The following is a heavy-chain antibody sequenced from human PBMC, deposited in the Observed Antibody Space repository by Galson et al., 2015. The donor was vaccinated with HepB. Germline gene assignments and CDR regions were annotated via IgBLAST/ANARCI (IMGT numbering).Heavy chain of an antibody. D-gene: IGHD3-22*01. CDR3: TRPDIRDPSGYHDY. Sequence: SLRPSGAAAGVSFGGSALDCGGQAPGEGVEWVGRIRTKPNYCATAYAGPVRGRFAISRVHSKSRVYLHMNSLKTEDTAKYYCTRPDIRDPSGYHDYRGQGSLVTVSS. CDR2: IRTKPNYCAT. V-gene: IGHV3-73*01. J-gene: IGHJ4*02. CDR1: GVSFGGSA.